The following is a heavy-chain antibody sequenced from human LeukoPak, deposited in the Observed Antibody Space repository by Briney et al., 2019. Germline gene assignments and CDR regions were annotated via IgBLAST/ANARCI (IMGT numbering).Heavy chain of an antibody. CDR3: ASLLRVSDAK. CDR1: GYTFTGNN. Sequence: ASVKVSCKASGYTFTGNNIYWVRQAPGLGLEWMGWINPNSGDPKYAQKFKGRVTMTRDTSISTAYMELSRLTSDDTAVYFCASLLRVSDAKWGQGTLVTVSS. CDR2: INPNSGDP. J-gene: IGHJ4*02. V-gene: IGHV1-2*02. D-gene: IGHD2-8*01.